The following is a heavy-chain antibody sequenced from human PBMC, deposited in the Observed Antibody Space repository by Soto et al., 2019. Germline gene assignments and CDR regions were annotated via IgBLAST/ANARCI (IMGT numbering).Heavy chain of an antibody. CDR1: GGTFSSYT. Sequence: QVQLVQSGAEVKKPGSSVKVSCKASGGTFSSYTISWVRQAPGQGLEWMGRIITILGIANYAQKFQGRVTITADKSTSTAYMELCSLRSEDTAVYYCAREGLRWRHWYFDLWGRGTLVTVSS. CDR2: IITILGIA. V-gene: IGHV1-69*08. D-gene: IGHD4-17*01. CDR3: AREGLRWRHWYFDL. J-gene: IGHJ2*01.